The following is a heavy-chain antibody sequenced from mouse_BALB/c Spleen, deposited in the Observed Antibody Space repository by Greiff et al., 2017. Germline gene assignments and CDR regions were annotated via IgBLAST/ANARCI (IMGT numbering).Heavy chain of an antibody. J-gene: IGHJ4*01. CDR2: IYPGDGST. V-gene: IGHV1S56*01. CDR3: ARSHYYGSSYYAMDY. D-gene: IGHD1-1*01. Sequence: VQLQRSGPELVKPGALVKISCKASGYTFTSYDINWVKQRPGQGLEWIGWIYPGDGSTKYNEKFKGKATLTADKSSSTAYMQLSSLTSENSAVYFCARSHYYGSSYYAMDYWGQGTSVTVSS. CDR1: GYTFTSYD.